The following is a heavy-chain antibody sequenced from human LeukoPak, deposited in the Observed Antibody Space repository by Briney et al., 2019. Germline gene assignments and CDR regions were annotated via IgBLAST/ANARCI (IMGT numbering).Heavy chain of an antibody. V-gene: IGHV3-21*01. CDR3: ARDLVSSEGADY. CDR2: ISSSSSYI. J-gene: IGHJ4*02. Sequence: GGSLRLSCAASGFTFSSYSMSWVRQAPGKGLEWVSSISSSSSYIYYADSVKGRFTISRDNAKNSLYLQMNSLRAEDTAVYHCARDLVSSEGADYWGQGTLVTVSS. D-gene: IGHD1-26*01. CDR1: GFTFSSYS.